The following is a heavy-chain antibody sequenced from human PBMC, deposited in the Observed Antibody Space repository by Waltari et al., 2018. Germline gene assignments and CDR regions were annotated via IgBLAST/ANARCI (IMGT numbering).Heavy chain of an antibody. D-gene: IGHD3-10*01. CDR1: GFTFSSYE. CDR3: ARDGSGSYPYYYYYYGMDV. J-gene: IGHJ6*02. Sequence: EVQLVESGGGLVQPGGSLRLSCAASGFTFSSYEMNWVRQAPGKGLEWVSSISSSGSTIYYADSVKGRFTISRDNAKNSLYLQMNSLRAEDTAVYYCARDGSGSYPYYYYYYGMDVWGQGTTVTVSS. V-gene: IGHV3-48*03. CDR2: ISSSGSTI.